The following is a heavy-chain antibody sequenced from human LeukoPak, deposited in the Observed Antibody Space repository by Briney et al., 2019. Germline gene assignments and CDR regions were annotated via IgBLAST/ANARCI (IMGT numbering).Heavy chain of an antibody. CDR1: GASITSGRYY. V-gene: IGHV4-39*02. J-gene: IGHJ4*02. CDR3: AAGGDDAKAGY. CDR2: IHYSGTPT. Sequence: SENLSLTCSVYGASITSGRYYWGWMRQAPGKGLEWIGTIHYSGTPTFYNPSLESRVSLFSDTSRNDFSLRLRSVTAADTAVYYCAAGGDDAKAGYWGQGTLVTVSS. D-gene: IGHD3-16*01.